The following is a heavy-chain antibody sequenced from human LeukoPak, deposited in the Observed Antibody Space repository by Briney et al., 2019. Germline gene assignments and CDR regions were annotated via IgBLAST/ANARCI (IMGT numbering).Heavy chain of an antibody. J-gene: IGHJ4*02. Sequence: GGSLRLSCAPSGLIFGSYGMHWVRQAPDKGLEWVAFTPYHGVSRYYAESVKGRFTISRDNSKNTLYLQMNSLKIEATAVYHCAKDRHGDYASDYWGQGTLVIVSS. V-gene: IGHV3-30*02. CDR2: TPYHGVSR. CDR1: GLIFGSYG. D-gene: IGHD4-17*01. CDR3: AKDRHGDYASDY.